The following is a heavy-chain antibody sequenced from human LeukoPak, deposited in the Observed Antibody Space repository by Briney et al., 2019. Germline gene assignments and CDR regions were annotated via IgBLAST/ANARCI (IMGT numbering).Heavy chain of an antibody. V-gene: IGHV3-21*01. D-gene: IGHD4-23*01. CDR2: TGSGSSYI. CDR3: ARGGGGNPYYFDY. Sequence: GGSLRLSCAASGLTFSSYSMNWVRQAPGKGLEWVSSTGSGSSYIYYADSVKGRFTISGDNAKNSLYLQMNSLRAEDTAVYYCARGGGGNPYYFDYWGQGTLVTVSS. CDR1: GLTFSSYS. J-gene: IGHJ4*02.